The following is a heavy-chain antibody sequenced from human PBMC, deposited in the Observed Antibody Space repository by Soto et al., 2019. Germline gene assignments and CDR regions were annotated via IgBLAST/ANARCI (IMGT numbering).Heavy chain of an antibody. V-gene: IGHV3-23*01. CDR2: ISGSGGST. J-gene: IGHJ3*02. CDR3: AKDGYCSSTSCYHDAFDI. Sequence: GGSLRLSCAASGFTFSSYAMSWVRQAPGKGLEWVSAISGSGGSTYYADSVKGRFTISRDNSKNTLYLQMNSLRAEHTAVYYCAKDGYCSSTSCYHDAFDIWGQGTMVTVSS. CDR1: GFTFSSYA. D-gene: IGHD2-2*03.